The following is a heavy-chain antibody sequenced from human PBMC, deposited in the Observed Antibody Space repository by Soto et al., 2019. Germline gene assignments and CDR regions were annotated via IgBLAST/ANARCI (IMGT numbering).Heavy chain of an antibody. V-gene: IGHV1-2*02. J-gene: IGHJ3*02. D-gene: IGHD3-3*01. CDR3: ARGGGVGVAGSAAFDM. CDR2: INPATGAA. Sequence: QLHLVQSGAVVTKPGASVTVSFSASGYPVTAYYMHWLRQAPGRGLEWMGGINPATGAAKYTQTYQGRVTMTRDTSTSTVFMELSGLTSEDTAVFYCARGGGVGVAGSAAFDMWGQWTLGTVSS. CDR1: GYPVTAYY.